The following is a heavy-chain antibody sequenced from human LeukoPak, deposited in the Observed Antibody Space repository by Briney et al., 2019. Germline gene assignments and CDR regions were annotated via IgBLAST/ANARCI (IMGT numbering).Heavy chain of an antibody. V-gene: IGHV4-39*07. J-gene: IGHJ6*03. CDR1: GGSISSSPYY. CDR3: ARAKQWLVGYYYYYYMDV. Sequence: ASETLSLTCTVSGGSISSSPYYWGWIRQPPGKGLEWIGSIYYSGTTHYSPSLESRVTISVDTSKNQFSLKLASVTAADTAVYYCARAKQWLVGYYYYYYMDVWGKGTTVTVSS. D-gene: IGHD6-19*01. CDR2: IYYSGTT.